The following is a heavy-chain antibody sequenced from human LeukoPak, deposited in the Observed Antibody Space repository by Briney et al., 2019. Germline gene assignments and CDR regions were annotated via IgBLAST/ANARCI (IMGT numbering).Heavy chain of an antibody. CDR1: GYTFTGCY. V-gene: IGHV1-2*02. J-gene: IGHJ4*02. CDR3: ARDIGGSTTNFRFGY. CDR2: MNPNSGGT. Sequence: ASVKVSCKASGYTFTGCYIHWVRQAPGQGLEWMGWMNPNSGGTNYAQNFQGRVTMTRDTSISTAYMELSRLRSDDTAVYYCARDIGGSTTNFRFGYWGQGTLVTVSS. D-gene: IGHD1-26*01.